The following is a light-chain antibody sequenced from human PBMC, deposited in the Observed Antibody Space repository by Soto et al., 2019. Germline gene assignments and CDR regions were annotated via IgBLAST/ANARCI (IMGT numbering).Light chain of an antibody. V-gene: IGKV3-20*01. J-gene: IGKJ5*01. CDR2: GAS. Sequence: IVLTQSPGTLSLSPGERVTLSCRASQSVTTRLAWYQHKPGQAPTLLISGASHRPPGVPVRFSGSGSGTEFTLTITRLEPEEFARYYCQQYGGSPITFGRGKRLEF. CDR1: QSVTTR. CDR3: QQYGGSPIT.